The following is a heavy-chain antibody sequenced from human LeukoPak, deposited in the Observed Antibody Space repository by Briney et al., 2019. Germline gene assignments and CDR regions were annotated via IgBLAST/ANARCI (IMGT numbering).Heavy chain of an antibody. V-gene: IGHV3-48*03. CDR3: AREYNEFDY. CDR1: GFTFSSYE. Sequence: GGSLRLSCAASGFTFSSYEMNWVRQAPGKGLEWVSYISGSGSTIYYADSVKGRFTISRDNAKNSLYLQMNSLRAEDTAVYYCAREYNEFDYWGQGTLVTVSS. J-gene: IGHJ4*02. CDR2: ISGSGSTI. D-gene: IGHD1-14*01.